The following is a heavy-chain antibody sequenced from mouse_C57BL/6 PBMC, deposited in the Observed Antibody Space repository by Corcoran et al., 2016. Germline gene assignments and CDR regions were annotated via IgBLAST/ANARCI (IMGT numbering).Heavy chain of an antibody. Sequence: QIKFVQSGPELKKPGETAKISCKSSGYTFTTAGMQWMQKMPGKGFKWIGWRNTHSGEPKYAEDFKGRFAFSLETSARTAYLQISNLKNEDTATDFCARAGFDYWGQGTTLTVSS. V-gene: IGHV9-4*01. CDR1: GYTFTTAG. CDR3: ARAGFDY. J-gene: IGHJ2*01. CDR2: RNTHSGEP.